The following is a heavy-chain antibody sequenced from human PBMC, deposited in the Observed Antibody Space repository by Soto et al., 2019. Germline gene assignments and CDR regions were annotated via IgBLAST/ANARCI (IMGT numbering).Heavy chain of an antibody. CDR3: ARGITGTIYYYYGMDV. V-gene: IGHV3-53*01. CDR1: GFTVSSNY. Sequence: VGSLRLSCAASGFTVSSNYMSWVRQAPGKGLEWVSVIYSGGSTYYADSVKGRFTISRDNSKNTLYLQMNSLRAEDTAVYYCARGITGTIYYYYGMDVWGQGTTVTVSS. J-gene: IGHJ6*02. D-gene: IGHD1-7*01. CDR2: IYSGGST.